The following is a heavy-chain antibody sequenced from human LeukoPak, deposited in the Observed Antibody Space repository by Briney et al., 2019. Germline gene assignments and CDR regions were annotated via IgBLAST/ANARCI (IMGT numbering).Heavy chain of an antibody. J-gene: IGHJ4*02. CDR3: ARDYYDSSGYYNY. V-gene: IGHV1-2*06. CDR2: INPNSGGT. CDR1: GYTFTGYY. D-gene: IGHD3-22*01. Sequence: ASVKVSCKASGYTFTGYYMHWVRQAPGQGLEWMGRINPNSGGTNYAQKFQGRVTMTRDTSISTAYMELSRLRSDDTAVYYCARDYYDSSGYYNYWGQGTLVNVSS.